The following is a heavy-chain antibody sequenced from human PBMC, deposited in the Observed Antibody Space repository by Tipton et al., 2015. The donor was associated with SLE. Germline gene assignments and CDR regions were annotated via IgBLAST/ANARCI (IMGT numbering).Heavy chain of an antibody. CDR1: GGSISSYY. Sequence: LRLSCTVSGGSISSYYWSWIRQPPGKGLEWIGYIYYSGSTNYNPSLKSRVTISVDTSKNQFSLKLSSVTAADTAVYYCARETGYNSKETGYAFDIWGQGTMATVSS. V-gene: IGHV4-59*01. CDR3: ARETGYNSKETGYAFDI. J-gene: IGHJ3*02. CDR2: IYYSGST. D-gene: IGHD6-19*01.